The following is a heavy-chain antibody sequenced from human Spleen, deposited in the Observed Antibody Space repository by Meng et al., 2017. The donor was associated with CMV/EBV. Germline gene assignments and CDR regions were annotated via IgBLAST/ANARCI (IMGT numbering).Heavy chain of an antibody. CDR3: ARNDYGDTDAFDI. V-gene: IGHV4-39*01. J-gene: IGHJ3*02. CDR2: IYYSGST. CDR1: GGSISSSSYY. Sequence: ESLKISCTVSGGSISSSSYYWGWIRQPPGKGLEWIGSIYYSGSTYYNPSLKSRVTISVDTSKNQFSLKLSSVTAADTAVYYCARNDYGDTDAFDIWGQGTMVTVSS. D-gene: IGHD4-17*01.